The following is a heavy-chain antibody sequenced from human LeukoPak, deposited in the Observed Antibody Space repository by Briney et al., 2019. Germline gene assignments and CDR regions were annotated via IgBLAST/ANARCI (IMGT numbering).Heavy chain of an antibody. V-gene: IGHV1-69*05. D-gene: IGHD2-2*01. Sequence: SVKLSCKASGGTFSSYAISWVRHAPGQGLEWMGGIIPIVGTANYAQKFQGRVTSTTDESTSTAYMERSSLRSEDTAVYYCARIVVPAAIPVGWFDPWGQGTLVTVSS. CDR2: IIPIVGTA. J-gene: IGHJ5*02. CDR3: ARIVVPAAIPVGWFDP. CDR1: GGTFSSYA.